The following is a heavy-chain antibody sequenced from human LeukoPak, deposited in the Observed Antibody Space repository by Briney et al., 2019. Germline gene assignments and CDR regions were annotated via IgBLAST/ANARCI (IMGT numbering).Heavy chain of an antibody. V-gene: IGHV3-9*02. CDR2: ISWNSGTI. CDR1: GFTSDNYA. D-gene: IGHD6-19*01. CDR3: ARAYKDRSLAGKKEFFQH. Sequence: HTGGSLRLSCAASGFTSDNYAMNWVRQVPGKGLEWISLISWNSGTIGYADSVKGRFTISRDNANNFLYLQMNSLRAEDTALYYCARAYKDRSLAGKKEFFQHWGQGTLVTVSS. J-gene: IGHJ1*01.